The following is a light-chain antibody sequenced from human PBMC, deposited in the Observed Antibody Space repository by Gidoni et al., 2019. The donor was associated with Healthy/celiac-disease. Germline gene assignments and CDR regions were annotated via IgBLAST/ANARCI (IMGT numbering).Light chain of an antibody. CDR2: GAS. CDR1: QSVSSN. Sequence: EIVMTQSPATLSVSPGERATLSCRASQSVSSNLAWYQQQPGHAPRLLIYGASTRATGIPARCSGSGSGTEFTLTISSLQSEDLSVYYCQQYNNWPPSTFGQGTKLEIK. V-gene: IGKV3-15*01. J-gene: IGKJ2*02. CDR3: QQYNNWPPST.